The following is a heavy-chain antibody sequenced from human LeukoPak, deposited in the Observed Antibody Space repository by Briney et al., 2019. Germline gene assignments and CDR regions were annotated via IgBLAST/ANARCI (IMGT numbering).Heavy chain of an antibody. CDR1: GFTFSTYT. J-gene: IGHJ3*02. CDR2: IGSSGATT. D-gene: IGHD1-26*01. CDR3: VKDRSGSYAFDI. Sequence: GGSIRLSCSASGFTFSTYTMHWVRQAPGKGLEYSSSIGSSGATTYYAGSVKGRFTISRDNTKNTLYLRMSSLRAEDTAVYCCVKDRSGSYAFDIWGQGTMVTVSS. V-gene: IGHV3-64D*08.